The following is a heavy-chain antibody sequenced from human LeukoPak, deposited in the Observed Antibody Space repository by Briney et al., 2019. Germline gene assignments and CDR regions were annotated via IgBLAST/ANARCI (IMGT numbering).Heavy chain of an antibody. Sequence: SETLSLTCTVSGGSISSYYWSWIRQPPGKGLECIGYIYYSGSTNYNPSLKSRVTISVDTSKNQFSLKLNSVTAADTAVYYCARGQQLDYYYMDVCGKGTTVTVSS. J-gene: IGHJ6*03. V-gene: IGHV4-59*01. CDR2: IYYSGST. D-gene: IGHD6-13*01. CDR3: ARGQQLDYYYMDV. CDR1: GGSISSYY.